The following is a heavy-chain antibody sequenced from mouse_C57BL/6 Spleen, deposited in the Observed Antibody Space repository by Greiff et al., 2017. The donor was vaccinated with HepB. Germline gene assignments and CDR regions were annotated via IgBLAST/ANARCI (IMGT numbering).Heavy chain of an antibody. J-gene: IGHJ2*01. CDR2: IDPETGGT. Sequence: QVQLQQSGAELVRPGASVTLSCKASGYTFTDYEMHWVKQTPVHGLEWIGAIDPETGGTAYNQKFKGKAILTADKSSITAYMELRSLTSEDSAVYYCTSVESNYVRYFDYWGQGTTLTVSS. V-gene: IGHV1-15*01. D-gene: IGHD2-5*01. CDR3: TSVESNYVRYFDY. CDR1: GYTFTDYE.